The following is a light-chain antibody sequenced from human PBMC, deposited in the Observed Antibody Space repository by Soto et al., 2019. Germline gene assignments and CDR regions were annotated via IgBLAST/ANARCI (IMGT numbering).Light chain of an antibody. CDR3: QQYNNWPHT. Sequence: EIVMTQSPATLSVSPGERATLSCRASHSVSSDLAWYQQKPGQAPRLLIYGASTRAIGIPARFSGSGSGTEVTLTISSLQYEDFAVYYCQQYNNWPHTFGQGTRL. V-gene: IGKV3-15*01. J-gene: IGKJ5*01. CDR1: HSVSSD. CDR2: GAS.